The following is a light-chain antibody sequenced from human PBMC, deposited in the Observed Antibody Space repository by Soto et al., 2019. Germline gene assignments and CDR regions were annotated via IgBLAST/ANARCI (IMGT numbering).Light chain of an antibody. J-gene: IGLJ1*01. CDR1: SSDVGGYNY. CDR3: SSYTSSRYV. CDR2: EVS. V-gene: IGLV2-8*01. Sequence: QSVLTQPPSASGSPGQSVTISCTGTSSDVGGYNYVSWYQQHPGKAPKLMIYEVSERPSGVPDRFSGSKSSNTASLTVSGLQAEDEADYYCSSYTSSRYVFGTGTKVTV.